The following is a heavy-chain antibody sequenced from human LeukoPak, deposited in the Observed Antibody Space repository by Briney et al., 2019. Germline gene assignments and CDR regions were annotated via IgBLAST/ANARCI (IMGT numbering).Heavy chain of an antibody. V-gene: IGHV1-69*13. D-gene: IGHD6-6*01. Sequence: SVKVSCKASGGTFVSYAISWVRQAPGQGLEWMGGIIPIVDTANYAQKFQGRVTITADESTSTAYMELSSLRSGDTAVYYCARVSIAARLNYYYGMDVWGQGTTVTVSS. CDR3: ARVSIAARLNYYYGMDV. J-gene: IGHJ6*02. CDR1: GGTFVSYA. CDR2: IIPIVDTA.